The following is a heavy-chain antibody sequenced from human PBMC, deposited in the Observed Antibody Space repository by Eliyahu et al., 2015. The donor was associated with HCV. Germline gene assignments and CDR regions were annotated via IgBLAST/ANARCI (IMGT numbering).Heavy chain of an antibody. V-gene: IGHV3-23*01. CDR3: AKGHLFTMIVVVTALDS. D-gene: IGHD3-22*01. CDR1: GXSFNNYV. CDR2: LSGGGSKT. J-gene: IGHJ4*02. Sequence: EVQLLESGGGLVQPGGSLRLSCAAXGXSFNNYVLNWVRQAPGKGLEWVPGLSGGGSKTYYAESVKGRFTISRDNSKNTLYLQMDSLRAEDTALYYCAKGHLFTMIVVVTALDSWGQGTLXSVSS.